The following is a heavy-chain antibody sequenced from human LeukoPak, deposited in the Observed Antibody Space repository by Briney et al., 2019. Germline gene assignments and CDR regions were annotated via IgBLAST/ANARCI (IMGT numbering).Heavy chain of an antibody. D-gene: IGHD3-10*01. CDR3: ASLGGKSPSGDY. J-gene: IGHJ4*02. CDR2: IYSSGST. V-gene: IGHV4-4*07. CDR1: GGSISSFY. Sequence: SETLSLTCTVSGGSISSFYWTWIRQPAGKGLEWIGRIYSSGSTNFNPSLKSRVTMSVDTSKNQFSLKLSSVTAADTAVYYCASLGGKSPSGDYWGQGTLVTVSS.